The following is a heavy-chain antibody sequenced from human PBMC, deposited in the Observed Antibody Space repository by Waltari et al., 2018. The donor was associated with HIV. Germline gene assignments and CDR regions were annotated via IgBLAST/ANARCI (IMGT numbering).Heavy chain of an antibody. CDR1: GFTFSSYP. Sequence: EVQLLESGGGLVQSGGSLRVSCAASGFTFSSYPMSWVRQAPGKGVEWVAGIGGGGETTYYAASVKGRFTISRDNSKNTLYLQMNSLRAEDTAVYYCANSLGRIVDYWGQGTLVTVSS. CDR3: ANSLGRIVDY. V-gene: IGHV3-23*01. J-gene: IGHJ4*02. CDR2: IGGGGETT. D-gene: IGHD2-15*01.